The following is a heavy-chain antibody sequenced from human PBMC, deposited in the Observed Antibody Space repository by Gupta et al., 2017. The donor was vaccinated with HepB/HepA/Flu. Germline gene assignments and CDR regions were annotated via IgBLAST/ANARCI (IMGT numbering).Heavy chain of an antibody. D-gene: IGHD3-3*01. Sequence: EVQLVESGGGLVKPGGSLRLSCSASGFTFSSYSITWVSQAPGKGLEWVSSISSSSSYIYYADSVKGRFTISRDNAKNSLYLQMNSLRAEDTAVYYCASNSYDFWSGYYFDYWGQGTLVTVSS. CDR3: ASNSYDFWSGYYFDY. V-gene: IGHV3-21*01. CDR1: GFTFSSYS. J-gene: IGHJ4*02. CDR2: ISSSSSYI.